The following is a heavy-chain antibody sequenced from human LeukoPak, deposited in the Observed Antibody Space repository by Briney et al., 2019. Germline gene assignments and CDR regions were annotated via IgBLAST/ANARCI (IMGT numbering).Heavy chain of an antibody. J-gene: IGHJ4*02. D-gene: IGHD6-13*01. CDR2: IYYSGST. Sequence: PSETLSLTCTISGDSMSSYYWSWIRQPPGKGLEWIGYIYYSGSTNYNPSLKSRVTISVDTSKNQFSLKLSSVTAADTAVYYCARDSQYSSSFDYWGQGTLVTVSS. CDR1: GDSMSSYY. V-gene: IGHV4-59*01. CDR3: ARDSQYSSSFDY.